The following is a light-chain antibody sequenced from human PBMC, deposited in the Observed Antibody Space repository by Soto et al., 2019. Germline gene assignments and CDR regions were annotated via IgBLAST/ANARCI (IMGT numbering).Light chain of an antibody. V-gene: IGKV3-15*01. J-gene: IGKJ4*01. Sequence: EILMTQSPATLSVSPGERDTLSCRAIQAVKDTLAWYGQNPGLAPSLLISDASTGATGVPARFSGSGSGTEFTLTSSSLQSEDSGLYSCQQYNFWSPLTFGGGTKVEIK. CDR1: QAVKDT. CDR3: QQYNFWSPLT. CDR2: DAS.